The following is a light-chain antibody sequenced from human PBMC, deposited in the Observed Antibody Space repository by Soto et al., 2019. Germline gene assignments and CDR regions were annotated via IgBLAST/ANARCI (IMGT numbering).Light chain of an antibody. CDR1: QSVSSSY. CDR2: GAS. J-gene: IGKJ5*01. V-gene: IGKV3-20*01. CDR3: QQYGSSTGIN. Sequence: EIVLTQSPGSLSLSPGERATLSCSASQSVSSSYLAWYQQKPGQAPRLLIYGASSRATGIPDRFSGSGSGTDFTLTISRLEPEDFAVYYCQQYGSSTGINFGQGTRLAIK.